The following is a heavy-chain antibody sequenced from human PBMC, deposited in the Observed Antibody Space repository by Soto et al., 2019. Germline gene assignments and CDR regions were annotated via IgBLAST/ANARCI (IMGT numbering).Heavy chain of an antibody. CDR3: ARLYCTTLECRGMDV. CDR1: GGYISRYY. V-gene: IGHV4-59*01. D-gene: IGHD2-8*01. CDR2: IYYSGST. J-gene: IGHJ6*02. Sequence: SETLSLTCTVSGGYISRYYWSWIRQPPGKGLEWIGYIYYSGSTNYNPSLKSRVTISVDTSKNQFSLKLSSVTAADTAVYYCARLYCTTLECRGMDVWGQGTTVTVSS.